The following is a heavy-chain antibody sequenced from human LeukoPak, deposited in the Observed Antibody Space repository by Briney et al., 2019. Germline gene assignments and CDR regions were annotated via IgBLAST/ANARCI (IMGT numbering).Heavy chain of an antibody. CDR3: ARHQLRGFLDDN. CDR2: IYYSGTT. V-gene: IGHV4-59*08. D-gene: IGHD3-10*01. J-gene: IGHJ4*02. Sequence: PSETLSLTCTVSGGSISSDYWSWIRQPPGKGLEWIGWIYYSGTTNYNPSLQSRVSISIDTSKKQFSLKLTSVTAADTAVYYCARHQLRGFLDDNWGQGTLVTVSS. CDR1: GGSISSDY.